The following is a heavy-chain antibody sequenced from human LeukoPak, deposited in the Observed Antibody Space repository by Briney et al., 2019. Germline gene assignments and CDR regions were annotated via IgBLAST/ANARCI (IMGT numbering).Heavy chain of an antibody. Sequence: GGSLRLSCAASGFTFSSYGMHWVRQAPGKGLEWVAFIRYDGSNKYNADSVKGRFTISRDKSKNTLYLQMNSLRVEDTAVYYCAKESQRGYSYGHIRDYFDSWGQGTLVTVSS. J-gene: IGHJ4*02. CDR1: GFTFSSYG. CDR2: IRYDGSNK. V-gene: IGHV3-30*02. D-gene: IGHD5-18*01. CDR3: AKESQRGYSYGHIRDYFDS.